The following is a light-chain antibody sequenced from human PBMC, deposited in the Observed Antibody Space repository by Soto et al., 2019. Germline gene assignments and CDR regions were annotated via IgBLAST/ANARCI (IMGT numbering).Light chain of an antibody. V-gene: IGLV2-23*02. Sequence: QSALTQPVSVSGSPGQAGTISCTGNSSDVGSYNLVSWYQQHPGKAPKLMIYEVSKRPSGVSNRFSGSKSGNTASLTISGLQAGDEADYYCCSYAGSSTYVFGTGTKVTVL. CDR3: CSYAGSSTYV. J-gene: IGLJ1*01. CDR2: EVS. CDR1: SSDVGSYNL.